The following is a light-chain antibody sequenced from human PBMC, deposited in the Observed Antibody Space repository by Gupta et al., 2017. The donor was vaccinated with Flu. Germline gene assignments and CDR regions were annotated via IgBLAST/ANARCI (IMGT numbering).Light chain of an antibody. CDR3: YSSTKTGPLGV. Sequence: GADNNDSWYQQHPGQAPKLFIFEVNKRPSGVSSVFSGSKSGKTATLTIRAVQAEDEADEYCYSSTKTGPLGVFGGGTKLTVL. CDR1: GADNN. V-gene: IGLV2-14*01. J-gene: IGLJ3*02. CDR2: EVN.